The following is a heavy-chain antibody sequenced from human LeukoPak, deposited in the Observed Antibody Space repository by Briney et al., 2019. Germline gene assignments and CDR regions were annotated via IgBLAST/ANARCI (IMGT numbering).Heavy chain of an antibody. J-gene: IGHJ6*02. V-gene: IGHV3-7*01. CDR3: ARRGITISGVLVYHYSGLDV. D-gene: IGHD3-3*01. CDR2: IKEDGSEK. Sequence: GGSLRLSCAVSGFSFSSYAMSWVRQAPGKGLEWVASIKEDGSEKHYVDSVSGRFTISRDNAKNSLHLQMSSLRAEDTAVYYCARRGITISGVLVYHYSGLDVWGQGTTVTVSS. CDR1: GFSFSSYA.